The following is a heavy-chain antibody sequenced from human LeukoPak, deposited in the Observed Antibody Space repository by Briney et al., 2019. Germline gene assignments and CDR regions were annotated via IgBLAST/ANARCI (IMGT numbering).Heavy chain of an antibody. D-gene: IGHD5-18*01. V-gene: IGHV3-49*04. CDR1: GFTFSSYA. Sequence: PGGSLRLSCAASGFTFSSYAMSWVRQAPGKGLEWVGFIRSKASGGTTEYAASVKGRFTISRDDSKRIASLQMNGLKTEDTAVYYCSRDRIDTTMGPYYYYYGMDVWGQGTTVTVSS. CDR3: SRDRIDTTMGPYYYYYGMDV. J-gene: IGHJ6*02. CDR2: IRSKASGGTT.